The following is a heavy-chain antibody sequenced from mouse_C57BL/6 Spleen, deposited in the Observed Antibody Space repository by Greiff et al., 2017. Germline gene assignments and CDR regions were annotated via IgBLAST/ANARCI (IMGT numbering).Heavy chain of an antibody. CDR2: IDPSDGET. J-gene: IGHJ3*01. V-gene: IGHV1-52*01. D-gene: IGHD1-1*01. CDR3: ARGNDGRGRFAY. CDR1: GYTFTSYW. Sequence: VQLQQSGAELVRPGSSVKLSCKASGYTFTSYWMHWVKQRPIKGLEWIGNIDPSDGETYYNQKFTDKATLTVDKSSSTAYMQLSSLTSEDSAVYYCARGNDGRGRFAYWGQGTPVTVSA.